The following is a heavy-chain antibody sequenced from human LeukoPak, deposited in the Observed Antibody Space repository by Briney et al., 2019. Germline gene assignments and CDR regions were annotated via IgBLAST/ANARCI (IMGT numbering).Heavy chain of an antibody. Sequence: SQTLSLTCTVSGGSISSGDYYWSWIRQPPGKGLEWIGYIYYSGSTYYNPSLKSRVTISVDTSKNQFSLKLSSVTAADTAVYYCARDENSSRNYGMDVWGQGTTVTVSS. J-gene: IGHJ6*02. V-gene: IGHV4-30-4*08. CDR3: ARDENSSRNYGMDV. CDR1: GGSISSGDYY. D-gene: IGHD6-13*01. CDR2: IYYSGST.